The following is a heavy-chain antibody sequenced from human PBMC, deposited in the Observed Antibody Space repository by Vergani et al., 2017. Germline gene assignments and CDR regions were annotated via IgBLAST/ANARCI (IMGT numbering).Heavy chain of an antibody. J-gene: IGHJ2*01. D-gene: IGHD2-2*01. CDR2: ISGSGGST. CDR3: ARGGCSSTSCLNWYFDL. CDR1: GFTFSSYA. Sequence: EVQLLESGGGLVQPGGSLRLSCAASGFTFSSYAMSWVRQAPGKGLEWVSAISGSGGSTYYADSVKGRFTISRDNSKNTLYLQMNSLRAEDTAVYYCARGGCSSTSCLNWYFDLWGRGTLVTVSS. V-gene: IGHV3-23*01.